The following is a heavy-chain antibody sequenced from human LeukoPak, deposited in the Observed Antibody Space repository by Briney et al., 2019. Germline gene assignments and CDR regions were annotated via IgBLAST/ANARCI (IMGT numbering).Heavy chain of an antibody. CDR1: GGSIRNTGYY. Sequence: PSETLSLTCTVSGGSIRNTGYYWGWIRQPPGQGLEGNGSIYYTGITYYNPYLKSPLTMSVDTSQNQFSVKLSSVTAADTAVYYCARDLVGATSRGAAGAGVDAFDIWGQGTMVTVSS. V-gene: IGHV4-39*07. D-gene: IGHD1-26*01. CDR2: IYYTGIT. J-gene: IGHJ3*02. CDR3: ARDLVGATSRGAAGAGVDAFDI.